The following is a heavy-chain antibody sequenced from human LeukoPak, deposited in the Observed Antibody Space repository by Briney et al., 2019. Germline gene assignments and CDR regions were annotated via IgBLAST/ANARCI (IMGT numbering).Heavy chain of an antibody. CDR2: IGGDGGST. CDR3: AKDLLTMVRVVPGY. CDR1: GFTFDDYA. Sequence: GGSLRLSCAASGFTFDDYAMHWVRQAPRKGLEWVSLIGGDGGSTYYADSVKRRFTISRDNSKNSLYLQMNSLRTEDTALYYCAKDLLTMVRVVPGYWGQGTLVTVSS. J-gene: IGHJ4*02. V-gene: IGHV3-43*02. D-gene: IGHD3-10*01.